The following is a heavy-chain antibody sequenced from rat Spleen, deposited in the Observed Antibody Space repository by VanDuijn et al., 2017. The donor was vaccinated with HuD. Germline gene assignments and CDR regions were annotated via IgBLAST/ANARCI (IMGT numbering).Heavy chain of an antibody. CDR2: ISPSGGST. J-gene: IGHJ3*01. V-gene: IGHV5-19*01. Sequence: EVQLVESGGGLVQPGRSLKLSCAASGFTFSNYGMHWIRQAPTKGLEWVASISPSGGSTYYRDSVKGRFTISRDNAKSTLYLQMDSLRSEDTATYYCATEGRIIRGTWRDAWGQGTLVTVSS. D-gene: IGHD4-3*01. CDR1: GFTFSNYG. CDR3: ATEGRIIRGTWRDA.